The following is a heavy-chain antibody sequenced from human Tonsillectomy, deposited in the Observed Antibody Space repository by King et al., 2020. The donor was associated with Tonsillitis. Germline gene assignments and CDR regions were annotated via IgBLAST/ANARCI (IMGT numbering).Heavy chain of an antibody. CDR1: GGSISSGGYS. CDR3: AMMVLTYYDFWSGPFDAFDI. J-gene: IGHJ3*02. D-gene: IGHD3-3*01. CDR2: IYHSGST. Sequence: LQLQESGSGLVKPSQTLSLTCAVSGGSISSGGYSWSWIRQPPGKGLEWIGYIYHSGSTYYNPTLKSRVTISVDRSKNQFSLKLSSVTAADTAVYYCAMMVLTYYDFWSGPFDAFDIWGQGTMVTVSS. V-gene: IGHV4-30-2*01.